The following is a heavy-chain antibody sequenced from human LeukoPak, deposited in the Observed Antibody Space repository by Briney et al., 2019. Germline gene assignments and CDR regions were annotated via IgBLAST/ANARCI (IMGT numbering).Heavy chain of an antibody. CDR3: ARELSSGFFDY. Sequence: ASVKVSCKASGYTFTSYDINWVRQATGQGLEWMGWMSPNSGNTGYAQKFQGRVTMTRNSSIRTAYMDLSSLRSEDTPVYYCARELSSGFFDYWGQGTLVTVSS. V-gene: IGHV1-8*01. J-gene: IGHJ4*02. CDR2: MSPNSGNT. D-gene: IGHD6-19*01. CDR1: GYTFTSYD.